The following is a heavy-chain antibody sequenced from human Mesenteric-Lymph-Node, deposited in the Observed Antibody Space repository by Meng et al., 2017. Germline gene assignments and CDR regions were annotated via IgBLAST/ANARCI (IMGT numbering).Heavy chain of an antibody. J-gene: IGHJ4*02. D-gene: IGHD6-25*01. CDR2: INSNGDSI. CDR3: AISYYLDTSGCDY. Sequence: ASVKVSCKASGYTFSSYYMHWVRQAPGQGLEWMGVINSNGDSIHYAQRFQGRLTVTRDTSTATLYMDLSSLRSEDTAVYYCAISYYLDTSGCDYWGQGTLVTVSS. V-gene: IGHV1-46*01. CDR1: GYTFSSYY.